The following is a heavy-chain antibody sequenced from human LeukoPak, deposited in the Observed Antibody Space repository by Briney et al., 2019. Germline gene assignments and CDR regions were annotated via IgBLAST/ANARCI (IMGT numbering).Heavy chain of an antibody. Sequence: GGSLRLSCAASGFSYSTYCMHWVRQAPGKGPMWVSRICPDGTVTNYADSVKARFSISRDNARNTVYLQMNSLRAEDTAVYYCVRDFRSADYWGQGTLVTVSS. CDR2: ICPDGTVT. J-gene: IGHJ4*02. V-gene: IGHV3-74*01. CDR1: GFSYSTYC. CDR3: VRDFRSADY.